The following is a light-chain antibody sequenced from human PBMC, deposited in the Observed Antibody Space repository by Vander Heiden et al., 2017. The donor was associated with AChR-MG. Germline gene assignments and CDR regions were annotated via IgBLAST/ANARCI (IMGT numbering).Light chain of an antibody. CDR3: HIWDSSSDHVL. J-gene: IGLJ2*01. V-gene: IGLV3-21*02. Sequence: SAVLTQPPSVSMAPGQTARITCGGNNIGSESVHWYQQKPGQAPMLVIFDDSDRAPGIPERISGSKTGNTATLTISRVEAGDEADYYCHIWDSSSDHVLFGGGTKLNAL. CDR2: DDS. CDR1: NIGSES.